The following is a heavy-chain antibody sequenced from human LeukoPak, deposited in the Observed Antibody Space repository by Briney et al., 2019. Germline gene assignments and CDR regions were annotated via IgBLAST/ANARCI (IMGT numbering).Heavy chain of an antibody. CDR2: ISSSSYI. V-gene: IGHV3-21*04. CDR3: ARDGQLEGGQINMTTGNYDAFDI. D-gene: IGHD4-17*01. J-gene: IGHJ3*02. CDR1: GFTFSSYS. Sequence: GGSLRLSCAASGFTFSSYSMNWVRQAPGKGLEWVSSISSSSYIYYADSVKGRFTISRDNAKNSLYLQMNSLRAEDTAVYYCARDGQLEGGQINMTTGNYDAFDIWGQGTMVTVSS.